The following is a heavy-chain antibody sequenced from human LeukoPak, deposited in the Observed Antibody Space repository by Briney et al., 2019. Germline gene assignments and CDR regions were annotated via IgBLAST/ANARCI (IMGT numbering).Heavy chain of an antibody. CDR3: ARGSSGYYCDHFQT. D-gene: IGHD3-22*01. CDR1: GFTFSNYW. Sequence: GGSLRLSCAASGFTFSNYWMTWIRQAPGKGLEWVANIKQDGIEKYYVYSVEGRFTVSRDNTKNSLFLQMDSLRAEDTAVYYCARGSSGYYCDHFQTWGQGSLVTVSS. J-gene: IGHJ1*01. CDR2: IKQDGIEK. V-gene: IGHV3-7*01.